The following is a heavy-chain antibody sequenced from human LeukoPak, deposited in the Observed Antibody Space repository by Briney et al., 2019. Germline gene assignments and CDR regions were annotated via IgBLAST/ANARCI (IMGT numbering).Heavy chain of an antibody. D-gene: IGHD3-22*01. V-gene: IGHV1-46*01. J-gene: IGHJ3*02. CDR1: GYTFTNYY. Sequence: ASVKVSCKASGYTFTNYYIHWVRQAPGQGLEWMGIIDPSGGGTNYAQKFQGRVTMTRDTSTSTVYMEVSSLRSEDTAMYYCARGILDDSSDGAFDIWGQGTMVTVSS. CDR2: IDPSGGGT. CDR3: ARGILDDSSDGAFDI.